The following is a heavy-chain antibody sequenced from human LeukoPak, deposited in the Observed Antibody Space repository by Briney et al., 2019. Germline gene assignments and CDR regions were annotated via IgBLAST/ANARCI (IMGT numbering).Heavy chain of an antibody. CDR1: GGTFSSYA. J-gene: IGHJ6*03. CDR3: ARDPYSGMYSAYYYYYMDV. V-gene: IGHV1-69*13. Sequence: SVKVSCKASGGTFSSYAISWVRQAPGQGLEWMGGIIPIFGTANYAQKFQGRVTITADESTSTAYMELSSLRGEDTAVYYCARDPYSGMYSAYYYYYMDVWGKGTTVTVSS. CDR2: IIPIFGTA. D-gene: IGHD1-26*01.